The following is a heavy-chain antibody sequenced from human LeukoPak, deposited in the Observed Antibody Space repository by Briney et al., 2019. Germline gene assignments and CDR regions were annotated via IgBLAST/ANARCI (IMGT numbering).Heavy chain of an antibody. D-gene: IGHD2-21*02. Sequence: GSSVKVSCKASGGTFSSYAIIWVRQAPGQGLEWMGRIIPILGIANYAQKFQGRVTITADKSTSTAYMELSSLRSEDTAVYYCARDYRHIVVVTAINRADAFDIWGQGTMVTVSS. J-gene: IGHJ3*02. CDR1: GGTFSSYA. CDR2: IIPILGIA. CDR3: ARDYRHIVVVTAINRADAFDI. V-gene: IGHV1-69*04.